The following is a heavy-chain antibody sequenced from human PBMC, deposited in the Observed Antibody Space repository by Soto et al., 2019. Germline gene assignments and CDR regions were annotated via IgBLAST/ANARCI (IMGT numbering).Heavy chain of an antibody. Sequence: SETLSLTCTVSGGSISSYYWSWIRQPPGKGLEWIGYIYYGGSTNYNPSLKSRVTISVDTSKNQFSLKLSSVTAADTAVYYCARQWYPGDGMDVWGQGTTVTVSS. D-gene: IGHD2-2*01. CDR2: IYYGGST. CDR1: GGSISSYY. V-gene: IGHV4-59*01. J-gene: IGHJ6*02. CDR3: ARQWYPGDGMDV.